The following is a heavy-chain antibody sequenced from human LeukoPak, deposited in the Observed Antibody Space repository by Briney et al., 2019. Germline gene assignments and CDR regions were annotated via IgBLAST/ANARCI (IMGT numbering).Heavy chain of an antibody. CDR1: GFTFSSYA. Sequence: PGRSLRLSCAASGFTFSSYAMHWVRQAPGKGLEWVAVISYDGSNIYYADSVKGRFTISRDNSKNTLYLQMNSLRAEDTAVYYCARDRRGAGLDYWGQGTLVTVSS. V-gene: IGHV3-30-3*01. D-gene: IGHD3-16*01. CDR2: ISYDGSNI. J-gene: IGHJ4*02. CDR3: ARDRRGAGLDY.